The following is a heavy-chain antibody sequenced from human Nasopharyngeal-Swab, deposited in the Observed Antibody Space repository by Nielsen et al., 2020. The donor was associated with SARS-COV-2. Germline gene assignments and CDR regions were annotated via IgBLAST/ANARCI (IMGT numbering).Heavy chain of an antibody. V-gene: IGHV1-2*06. CDR3: ARAVYYDFWSDSKGGGVDY. CDR2: ISPNSGGT. J-gene: IGHJ4*02. D-gene: IGHD3-3*01. Sequence: WVRQAPGQGLEWVGRISPNSGGTNFAQKFQGRVTMTRDTSINTAYMELTRLRSDDTAVYYCARAVYYDFWSDSKGGGVDYWGQGTLVTVSS.